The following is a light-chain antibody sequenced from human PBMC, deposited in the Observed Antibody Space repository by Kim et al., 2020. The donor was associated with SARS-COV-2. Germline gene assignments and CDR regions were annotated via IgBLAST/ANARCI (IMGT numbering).Light chain of an antibody. Sequence: DIQMTQSPSSLSASVGDRVTITCRASQDISRYLNWYQQKPGKAPKLLIYTASSLQSGVPSRFTGSGSETDFTLTISSLQPEEIVPHYSQQTDSASRTFGQGTKVEIK. J-gene: IGKJ1*01. CDR3: QQTDSASRT. V-gene: IGKV1-39*01. CDR1: QDISRY. CDR2: TAS.